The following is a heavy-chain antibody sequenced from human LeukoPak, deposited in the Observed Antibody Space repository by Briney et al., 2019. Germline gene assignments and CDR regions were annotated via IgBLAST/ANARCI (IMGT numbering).Heavy chain of an antibody. CDR2: IYYSGST. V-gene: IGHV4-31*03. Sequence: SQTLSLTCTVSGGSISSGGYYWSWIRQHPGKGLEWIGHIYYSGSTYYNPSLKSRVTISVDTSKNQFSLKLSSVTAADTAVYYCARGYYYDSKTSNWFDPWGQGTLVTVSS. CDR3: ARGYYYDSKTSNWFDP. CDR1: GGSISSGGYY. D-gene: IGHD3-22*01. J-gene: IGHJ5*02.